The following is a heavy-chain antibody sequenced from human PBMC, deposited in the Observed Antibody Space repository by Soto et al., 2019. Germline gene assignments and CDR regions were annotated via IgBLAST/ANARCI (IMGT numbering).Heavy chain of an antibody. CDR2: IGTAGDT. Sequence: GGSLRLSCAASGFTFSSYDMHWVRQATGKGLEWVSAIGTAGDTHYPGSVKGRFTISRENAKNSLYLQMNSLRAEDTAVYYCARDSGTTGQFDYWGQGTLVTVSS. D-gene: IGHD4-17*01. CDR1: GFTFSSYD. V-gene: IGHV3-13*01. J-gene: IGHJ4*02. CDR3: ARDSGTTGQFDY.